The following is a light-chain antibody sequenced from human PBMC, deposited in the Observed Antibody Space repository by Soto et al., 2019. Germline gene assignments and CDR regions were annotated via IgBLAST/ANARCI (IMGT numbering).Light chain of an antibody. J-gene: IGLJ1*01. CDR3: ATWDSTLSAGV. Sequence: QSVLTQPPSVSATPGQRVTISCSGSSSDIGDNYVSWFQQLPGTAPKLVIYDNNKRPSGIPDRFSGSKSGTSATLGITGLQTGDEADYYCATWDSTLSAGVFGTGTMVTV. CDR1: SSDIGDNY. V-gene: IGLV1-51*01. CDR2: DNN.